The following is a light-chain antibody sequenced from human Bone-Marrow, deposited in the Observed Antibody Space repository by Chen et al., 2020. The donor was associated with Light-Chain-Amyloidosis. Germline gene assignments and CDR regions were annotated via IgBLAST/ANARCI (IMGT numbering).Light chain of an antibody. CDR3: CSTAGRSTLV. CDR2: DVS. V-gene: IGLV2-11*02. Sequence: QSALTHPRSSSGSPGQSATISCTGTSGDVGGYDVVSWYQQYPVKAPKLIIYDVSKRPSGVPDRFSGSKSGNTASLTISGLQAADEADYYCCSTAGRSTLVFGGGTTLTVL. J-gene: IGLJ2*01. CDR1: SGDVGGYDV.